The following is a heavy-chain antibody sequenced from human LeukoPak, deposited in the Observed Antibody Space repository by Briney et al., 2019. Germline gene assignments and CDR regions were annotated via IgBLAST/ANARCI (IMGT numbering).Heavy chain of an antibody. V-gene: IGHV3-23*01. D-gene: IGHD5-18*01. Sequence: QAGGSLRLSCAASGFTFSSYAMSWVRQARGKGLEWVSAFRSGGDNTYYAASVKGRLTISRGNSKNTLYVQLTSMRAEDTAVYYCAREDATMVLSLDYWGQGALVTVSS. CDR1: GFTFSSYA. CDR2: FRSGGDNT. CDR3: AREDATMVLSLDY. J-gene: IGHJ4*02.